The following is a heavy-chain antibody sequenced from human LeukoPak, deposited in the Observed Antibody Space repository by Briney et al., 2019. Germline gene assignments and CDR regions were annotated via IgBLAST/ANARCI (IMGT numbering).Heavy chain of an antibody. CDR1: GFTFSTYE. Sequence: GGSLRLSCAASGFTFSTYEMSWVRQAPGKGLEWLSYISSTGSTIYYADSVKGRYTISRDSAKNSLFLQMNSLRAEDTAVYYCARRGGSCYCFDYWGQGTLVTVSS. D-gene: IGHD2-15*01. J-gene: IGHJ4*02. CDR3: ARRGGSCYCFDY. CDR2: ISSTGSTI. V-gene: IGHV3-48*03.